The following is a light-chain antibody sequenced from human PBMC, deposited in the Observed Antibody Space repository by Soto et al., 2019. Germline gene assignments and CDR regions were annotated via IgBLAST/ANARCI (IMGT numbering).Light chain of an antibody. CDR1: QSVNSSY. V-gene: IGKV3-20*01. CDR2: GAS. J-gene: IGKJ2*01. Sequence: EIVLTQSPGTLSLSPGERATLSCRASQSVNSSYLAWYQQKPGQAPRLLIYGASSRATGIPDRFSGSGFGTDFTLTISRLEPEDFAVYYCQQWRTFGQGTKLQIK. CDR3: QQWRT.